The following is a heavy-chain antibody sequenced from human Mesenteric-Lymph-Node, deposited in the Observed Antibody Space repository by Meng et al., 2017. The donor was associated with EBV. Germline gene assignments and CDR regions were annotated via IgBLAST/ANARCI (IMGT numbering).Heavy chain of an antibody. CDR2: INHSGST. J-gene: IGHJ4*02. D-gene: IGHD3-22*01. V-gene: IGHV4-34*01. CDR3: RYYYDSSGYSLDY. CDR1: GGSFSGYF. Sequence: QVPLQQWCPGLLKPSETLSLTCAVYGGSFSGYFWSWIRQPPGKGLEWIGEINHSGSTNYNPSLKSRVTISVDTSKNQFSLKLSSVTAADTAVYYCRYYYDSSGYSLDYWGQGTLVTVSS.